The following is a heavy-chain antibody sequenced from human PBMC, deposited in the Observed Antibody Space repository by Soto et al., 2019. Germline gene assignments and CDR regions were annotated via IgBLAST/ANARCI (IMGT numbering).Heavy chain of an antibody. CDR2: IYWDDDK. CDR3: AHRRNYDGSWNEGVFDY. D-gene: IGHD3-16*01. CDR1: GFSLTSRPVG. J-gene: IGHJ4*02. V-gene: IGHV2-5*02. Sequence: QITLKESGPTLVKPTQTLTLTCTFSGFSLTSRPVGVGWVRQPPGKALEWLAFIYWDDDKRYSPSLRSTLTLPKDASKNQVVLTLTNMDPVDTATYYCAHRRNYDGSWNEGVFDYWGQGILVTVSS.